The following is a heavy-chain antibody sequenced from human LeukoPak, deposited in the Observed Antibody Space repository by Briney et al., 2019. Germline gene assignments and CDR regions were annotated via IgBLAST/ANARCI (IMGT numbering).Heavy chain of an antibody. J-gene: IGHJ3*02. CDR1: GYTFTSYY. CDR3: ARGYGGISDAFDI. V-gene: IGHV1-46*01. D-gene: IGHD4-23*01. CDR2: INPSAGST. Sequence: GASVKVSCKASGYTFTSYYMHWVRQAPGQGLEWLGIINPSAGSTSYARKFQARVTMPRDTSTSTVNMDLSSLRSPDTAVYYCARGYGGISDAFDIWGQGTLVTVSS.